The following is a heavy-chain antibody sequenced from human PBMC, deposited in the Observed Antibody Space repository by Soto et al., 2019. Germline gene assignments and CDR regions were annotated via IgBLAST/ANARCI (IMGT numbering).Heavy chain of an antibody. D-gene: IGHD2-15*01. CDR2: INPSGGST. V-gene: IGHV1-46*01. CDR1: GYIFTSYY. CDR3: ARDSDIVVVVASGWFDP. J-gene: IGHJ5*02. Sequence: ASVKVSCKASGYIFTSYYIHWVRQAPGQGLERMGIINPSGGSTSYAQKFQGRVTMTRDTSTSTVYMELSSLRSEDAAVYYCARDSDIVVVVASGWFDPWGQGTLVTVSS.